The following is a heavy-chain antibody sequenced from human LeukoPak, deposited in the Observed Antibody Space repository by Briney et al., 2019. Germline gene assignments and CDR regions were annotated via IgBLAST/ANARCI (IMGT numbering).Heavy chain of an antibody. Sequence: GASXKVSCKAAGYTVTSYGISWGRQAPGQGLEWMGWISAYNGNTNYAQKLQGRVTMTTDTSTSTAYMELRSLRSDDTAVYYCARDHDFWSGYYDYWGQGTLVTVSS. V-gene: IGHV1-18*01. J-gene: IGHJ4*02. CDR3: ARDHDFWSGYYDY. CDR1: GYTVTSYG. D-gene: IGHD3-3*01. CDR2: ISAYNGNT.